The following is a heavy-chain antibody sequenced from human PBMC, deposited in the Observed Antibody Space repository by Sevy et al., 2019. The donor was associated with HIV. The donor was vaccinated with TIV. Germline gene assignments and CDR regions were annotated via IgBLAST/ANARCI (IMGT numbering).Heavy chain of an antibody. J-gene: IGHJ4*02. D-gene: IGHD4-17*01. V-gene: IGHV3-48*02. CDR2: ISSSSSTI. CDR1: GFTFSSYN. Sequence: GGSLRLSCAASGFTFSSYNMNWVRQAPGKGLEWVSYISSSSSTIYYADSVKGRFTISRDNAKNSLYLQMNSLRDEDTAVYYCAREGQTTVVTQFDYWGQGTLVTVSS. CDR3: AREGQTTVVTQFDY.